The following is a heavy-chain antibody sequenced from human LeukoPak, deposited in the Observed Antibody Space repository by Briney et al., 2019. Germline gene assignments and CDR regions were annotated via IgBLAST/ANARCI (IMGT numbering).Heavy chain of an antibody. CDR3: ARKVAAFYYYDY. J-gene: IGHJ4*02. Sequence: ASVKVSRKASGYTFTSYDISWVRQAPGQGLEWMGWISTYNGNTNYAQKLQGRVTMTADTSTSTAYMELRSLTADDTAVYYCARKVAAFYYYDYWGQGTLVTVSS. CDR2: ISTYNGNT. CDR1: GYTFTSYD. V-gene: IGHV1-18*01.